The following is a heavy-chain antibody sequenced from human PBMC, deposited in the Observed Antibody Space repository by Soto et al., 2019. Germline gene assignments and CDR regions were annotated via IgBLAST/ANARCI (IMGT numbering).Heavy chain of an antibody. V-gene: IGHV4-59*13. J-gene: IGHJ6*02. CDR1: GGSSSRYY. Sequence: SETVSLSGTVSGGSSSRYYWYWIRQPPGKGLEWIGYIYYSGSTNYNPSLKSRVTISVDTSKNQFSLKLSSVTAADTAVYYCARDPGSGSYYDLGSYYYYYAMDVWGQGTTVT. D-gene: IGHD3-10*01. CDR3: ARDPGSGSYYDLGSYYYYYAMDV. CDR2: IYYSGST.